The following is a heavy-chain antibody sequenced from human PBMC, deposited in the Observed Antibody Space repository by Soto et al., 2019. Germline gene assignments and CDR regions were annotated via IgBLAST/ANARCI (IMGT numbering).Heavy chain of an antibody. V-gene: IGHV3-30*18. CDR1: GFTFSSYG. CDR3: AKQRGGWYLLDY. Sequence: GGSLRLSCAASGFTFSSYGMHWVRQAPGKGLEWVAVISYDGSNKYYADSVKGRFTISRDNSKNTLYLQMNSLRAEDTAVYYCAKQRGGWYLLDYWGQGTLVTVSS. CDR2: ISYDGSNK. J-gene: IGHJ4*02. D-gene: IGHD6-19*01.